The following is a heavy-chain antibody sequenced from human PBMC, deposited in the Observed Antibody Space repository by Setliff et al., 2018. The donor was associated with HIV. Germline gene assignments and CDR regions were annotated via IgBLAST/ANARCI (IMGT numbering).Heavy chain of an antibody. CDR1: NVSINSYY. CDR3: ARPTTGLGGGAAFDI. J-gene: IGHJ3*02. D-gene: IGHD2-8*01. V-gene: IGHV4-59*04. CDR2: ILYGGTT. Sequence: SETLSLTCTVSNVSINSYYWSWIRQPPGKGLEWIGNILYGGTTYYTPSLESRVSISVDTSRNQFSLRLNSVTAADTAVYYCARPTTGLGGGAAFDIWGQGTMVTVSS.